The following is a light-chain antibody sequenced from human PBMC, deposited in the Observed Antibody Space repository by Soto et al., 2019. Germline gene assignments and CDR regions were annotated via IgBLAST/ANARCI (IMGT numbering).Light chain of an antibody. CDR1: QSISTW. CDR3: QQYNTYPLT. CDR2: KAS. V-gene: IGKV1-5*03. Sequence: DIEMTQSPSTLSESVGDRVTITCRASQSISTWLAWYQQKPGKAPKLLIYKASSLEGGVPSRFSGSGSGSDFNITISLLQPDDFATYYYQQYNTYPLTFGGGTTVEIK. J-gene: IGKJ4*01.